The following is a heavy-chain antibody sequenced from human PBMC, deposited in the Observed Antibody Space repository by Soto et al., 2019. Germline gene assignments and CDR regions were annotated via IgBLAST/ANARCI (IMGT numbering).Heavy chain of an antibody. D-gene: IGHD2-21*02. CDR1: GYTFTDYA. V-gene: IGHV1-3*01. CDR3: GTAPCGSDSYTVDY. J-gene: IGHJ4*02. CDR2: INVGDGNT. Sequence: QVQLVQSGAEVKKPWASVKVSCKPSGYTFTDYAIHWVRQAPGQSLEWMGWINVGDGNTKYSQKFQGRVTINRDTSANTVYMQLRSLKAEATAMYYCGTAPCGSDSYTVDYWGQGTLVTVSS.